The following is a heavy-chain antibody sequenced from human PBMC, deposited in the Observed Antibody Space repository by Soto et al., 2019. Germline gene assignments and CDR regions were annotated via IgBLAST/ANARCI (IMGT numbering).Heavy chain of an antibody. CDR1: GYTFTSYG. V-gene: IGHV1-18*01. CDR2: ISAYNGNT. D-gene: IGHD2-15*01. Sequence: GASVKVSCKASGYTFTSYGIIWVRQAPGQGLEWMGWISAYNGNTNYAQKLQGRVTMTTDTSTSTAYMELRSLRSDDTAVYYCAGMVVAATHWFDPWGQGTLVTVSS. CDR3: AGMVVAATHWFDP. J-gene: IGHJ5*02.